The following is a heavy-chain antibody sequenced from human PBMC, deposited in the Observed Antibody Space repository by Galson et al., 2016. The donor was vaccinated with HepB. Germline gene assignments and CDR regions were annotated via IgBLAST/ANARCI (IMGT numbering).Heavy chain of an antibody. CDR2: ISYDGSNK. J-gene: IGHJ4*02. V-gene: IGHV3-30*18. Sequence: SLRLSCAVSGFTFSRYGMYWVRQAPAKGLEWVALISYDGSNKYYADSVKGRFTISRDNSKNTLYLQMNSLRAEDTAVYYCAKEGCYYDSSGCGSDYWGQGTLVTVSS. CDR3: AKEGCYYDSSGCGSDY. D-gene: IGHD3-22*01. CDR1: GFTFSRYG.